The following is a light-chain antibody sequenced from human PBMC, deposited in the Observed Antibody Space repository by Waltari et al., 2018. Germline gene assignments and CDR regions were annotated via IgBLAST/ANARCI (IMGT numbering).Light chain of an antibody. CDR1: QSLVHTDGNTY. CDR3: MQSTHWPPWT. CDR2: KVS. V-gene: IGKV2-30*02. J-gene: IGKJ1*01. Sequence: DVVMTQSPLSLPVTLGQPASISCRSRQSLVHTDGNTYLSWFHQRPGQSPRRLIYKVSNRDSEVPDRFSGSGSGTDFTLKISRVEAEDVGLYYCMQSTHWPPWTFGQGTKVEIK.